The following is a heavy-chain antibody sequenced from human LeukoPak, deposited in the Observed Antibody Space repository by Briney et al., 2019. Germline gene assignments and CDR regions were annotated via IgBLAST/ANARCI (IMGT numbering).Heavy chain of an antibody. Sequence: GGSLRLSCAVSGFTFSSYAMSWVRQAPGKGLEWVSAISGSGGSTYYADSVKGRFTISRDNSKNTLYLQMNSLRAEDTAVYYCAKDHSFISRVTTAWDYWGQGTLVTVSS. CDR1: GFTFSSYA. D-gene: IGHD4-11*01. V-gene: IGHV3-23*01. CDR3: AKDHSFISRVTTAWDY. CDR2: ISGSGGST. J-gene: IGHJ4*02.